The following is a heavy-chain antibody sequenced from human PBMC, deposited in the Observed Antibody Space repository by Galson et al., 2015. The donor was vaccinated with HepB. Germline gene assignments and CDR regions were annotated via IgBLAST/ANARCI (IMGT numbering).Heavy chain of an antibody. Sequence: SLRLSCAASGFTSSSYAMSWVRQAPGKGLEWVSAISGSGGSTYYADSVKGRFTISRDNSKNTLYLQMNSLRAEDTAVYYCAKAHPRITIFFTNWFDPGGQGTLVTVSS. CDR3: AKAHPRITIFFTNWFDP. J-gene: IGHJ5*02. CDR1: GFTSSSYA. V-gene: IGHV3-23*01. D-gene: IGHD3-9*01. CDR2: ISGSGGST.